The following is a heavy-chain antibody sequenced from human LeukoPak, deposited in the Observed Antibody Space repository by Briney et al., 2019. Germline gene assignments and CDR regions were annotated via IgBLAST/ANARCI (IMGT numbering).Heavy chain of an antibody. Sequence: GGSLRLSCTASGFTFGDYAMSWVRQAPGKGLEWVGFIRSKAYGGTTEYAASVKGRFPISRDDSKSIAYLQMNSLKTEDTAVYYCTRDRYDILTGYSFDYWGQGTLVTVSS. CDR2: IRSKAYGGTT. V-gene: IGHV3-49*04. J-gene: IGHJ4*02. CDR3: TRDRYDILTGYSFDY. CDR1: GFTFGDYA. D-gene: IGHD3-9*01.